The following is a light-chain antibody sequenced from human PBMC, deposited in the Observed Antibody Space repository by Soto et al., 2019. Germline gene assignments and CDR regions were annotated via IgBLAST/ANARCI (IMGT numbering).Light chain of an antibody. CDR2: DAS. CDR3: QHYNNWPLT. J-gene: IGKJ4*01. V-gene: IGKV3-15*01. Sequence: IVMTQSPVTLSVSPGESATLSCRASQSVRSNLAWYQQRPGQAPRLLIYDASTRATGIPARFSGSGSGTEFTLTISSLQSEDYAVYYCQHYNNWPLTFGGGTKVDIK. CDR1: QSVRSN.